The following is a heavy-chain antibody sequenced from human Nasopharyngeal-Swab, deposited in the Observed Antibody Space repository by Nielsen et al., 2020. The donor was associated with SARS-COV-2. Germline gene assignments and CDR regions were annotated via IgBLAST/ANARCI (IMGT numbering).Heavy chain of an antibody. CDR2: IYYSGST. CDR3: AKDDLISSGWYKSAPTGY. CDR1: GGSISSSSYY. Sequence: SETLSLTCTVSGGSISSSSYYWGWIRQPPGKGLEWIGSIYYSGSTYYNPSLKSRVTISVDTSKNQFSLKLSSVTAADTAVYYCAKDDLISSGWYKSAPTGYWGQGTLVTVSS. V-gene: IGHV4-39*02. J-gene: IGHJ4*02. D-gene: IGHD6-19*01.